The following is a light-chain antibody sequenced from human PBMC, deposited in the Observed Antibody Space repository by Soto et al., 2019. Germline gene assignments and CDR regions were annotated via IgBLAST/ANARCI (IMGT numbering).Light chain of an antibody. J-gene: IGLJ2*01. CDR3: QSFDSSRIGLL. CDR2: YAD. Sequence: QSVLTQPPSVSDAPRQRVTISCSGSSSNIGSSAVSWYQQLPGKAPKLLIYYADLLPSGVSDRFSGSKSGTSASLAISGLQSEDEADYYCQSFDSSRIGLLFGGGTKLTVL. CDR1: SSNIGSSA. V-gene: IGLV1-36*01.